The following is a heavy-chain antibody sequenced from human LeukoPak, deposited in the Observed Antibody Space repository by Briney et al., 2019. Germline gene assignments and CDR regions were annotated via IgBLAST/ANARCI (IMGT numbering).Heavy chain of an antibody. Sequence: SMKVSCKASGGTFSSYAISWVRQAPGQGLEWMGGIIPIFGTANYAQKFQGRVTITTDESTSTAYMELSSLRSEDTAVYYCARDLEGIVGAVDYWGQGTLVTVSS. CDR1: GGTFSSYA. J-gene: IGHJ4*02. V-gene: IGHV1-69*05. D-gene: IGHD1-26*01. CDR3: ARDLEGIVGAVDY. CDR2: IIPIFGTA.